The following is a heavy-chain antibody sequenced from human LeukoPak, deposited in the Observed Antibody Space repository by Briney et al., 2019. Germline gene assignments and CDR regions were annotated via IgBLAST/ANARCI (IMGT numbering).Heavy chain of an antibody. CDR3: AKDRYGSVINWFDP. V-gene: IGHV3-30*02. Sequence: PGGSLRLSCAASGFTFSSYGMHWVRQAPGKGLEWVAFIRYDGSNKYYADSVKGRFTISRDNSKNTLYLQMNSLRAEDTAVYYCAKDRYGSVINWFDPWGQGTLVTVSS. D-gene: IGHD3-10*01. CDR1: GFTFSSYG. J-gene: IGHJ5*02. CDR2: IRYDGSNK.